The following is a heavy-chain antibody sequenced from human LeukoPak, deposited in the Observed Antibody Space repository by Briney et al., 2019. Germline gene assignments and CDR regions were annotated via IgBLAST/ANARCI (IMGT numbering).Heavy chain of an antibody. CDR2: ISSSSSSI. V-gene: IGHV3-21*01. J-gene: IGHJ4*02. CDR1: GFIFSQYS. D-gene: IGHD3-22*01. Sequence: GGSLRLSCAASGFIFSQYSMNWVRQAPGKGLEWVSFISSSSSSINYADSVKGRFTISRDNAKNSLYLQMNSLRAEDTAVYYCARDRDGTAYYPLDFRGQGTLVTVSS. CDR3: ARDRDGTAYYPLDF.